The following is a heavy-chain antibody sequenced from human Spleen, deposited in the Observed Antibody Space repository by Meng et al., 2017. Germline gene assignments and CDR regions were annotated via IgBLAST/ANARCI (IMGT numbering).Heavy chain of an antibody. D-gene: IGHD3-22*01. CDR2: ISWNSGMI. J-gene: IGHJ4*02. Sequence: SLKISCAASGFTFDNYAMHWVRQAPGKGLEWVSGISWNSGMIGYADSVKGRFTISRDNAKNSLYLQMNSLRAEDTALYYCAIHDYYDSSGYYRFDYWGQGTLVTVSS. CDR3: AIHDYYDSSGYYRFDY. V-gene: IGHV3-9*01. CDR1: GFTFDNYA.